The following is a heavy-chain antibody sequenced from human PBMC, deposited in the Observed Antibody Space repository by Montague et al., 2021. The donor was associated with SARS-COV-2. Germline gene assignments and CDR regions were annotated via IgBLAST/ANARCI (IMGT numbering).Heavy chain of an antibody. D-gene: IGHD3-10*01. V-gene: IGHV4-4*02. Sequence: SETLSLTCAVSGDSISSDDWWSRGRLPPGRGLGLGGGFYHTGSTNYKPSLKSRVSMTVDKSRNHFSLRMTSATAADTAIYYYARKGRGGSDLAYWGQGTLVTVSS. CDR3: ARKGRGGSDLAY. CDR2: FYHTGST. J-gene: IGHJ4*02. CDR1: GDSISSDDW.